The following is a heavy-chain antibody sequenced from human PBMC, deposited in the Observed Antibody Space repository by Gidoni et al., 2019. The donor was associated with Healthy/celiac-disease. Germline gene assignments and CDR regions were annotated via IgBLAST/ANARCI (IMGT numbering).Heavy chain of an antibody. J-gene: IGHJ4*02. CDR1: GGSISSSSYY. CDR3: VGRYSSGWYVVDY. CDR2: IYYSGST. D-gene: IGHD6-19*01. V-gene: IGHV4-39*01. Sequence: QLQLQESGPGLVKPSETLSLTCTVSGGSISSSSYYWGWIRQPPGKGLEWIGSIYYSGSTYYNPSLKSRVTISVDTSKNQFSLKLSSVTAADTAVYYCVGRYSSGWYVVDYWGQGTLVTVSS.